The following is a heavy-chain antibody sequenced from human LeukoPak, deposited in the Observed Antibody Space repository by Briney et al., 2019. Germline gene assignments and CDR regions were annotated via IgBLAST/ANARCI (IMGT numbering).Heavy chain of an antibody. CDR1: GFTFSNYA. J-gene: IGHJ3*02. D-gene: IGHD1-26*01. CDR2: ISASGGST. V-gene: IGHV3-23*01. Sequence: GGSLRLSCAASGFTFSNYAMGWVRQAPGKGLEWVSSISASGGSTYYADSVEGRFTISRDNSQNTLYLQVNSLRAEDTAVYYCARGLPGELVPVLGAFDIWGQGTMVTVSS. CDR3: ARGLPGELVPVLGAFDI.